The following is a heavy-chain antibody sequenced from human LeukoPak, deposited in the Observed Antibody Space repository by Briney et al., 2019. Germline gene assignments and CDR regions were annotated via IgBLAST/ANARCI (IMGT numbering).Heavy chain of an antibody. CDR3: ARDRGSSQWLATFDY. CDR1: GGTFSSYA. J-gene: IGHJ4*02. Sequence: GASVKVSCTASGGTFSSYAISWVRQAPGQGLEWMGGIIPIFGTANYAQKFQGRVTITADESTSTAYMELSSLRSEDTAVYYCARDRGSSQWLATFDYWGQGTLVTVSS. CDR2: IIPIFGTA. V-gene: IGHV1-69*13. D-gene: IGHD6-19*01.